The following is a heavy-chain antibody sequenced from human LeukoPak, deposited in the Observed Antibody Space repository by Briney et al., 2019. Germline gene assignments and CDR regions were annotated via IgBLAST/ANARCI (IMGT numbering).Heavy chain of an antibody. J-gene: IGHJ4*02. CDR3: VKDGESPPPFLGY. CDR1: GFTFSSYA. CDR2: ISSNGGST. V-gene: IGHV3-64D*06. Sequence: QPGGSLRLSCSASGFTFSSYAMHWVRQAPGKGLEYVSAISSNGGSTYYADSVKGRFTISRDNSKNTLYLQMSSLRAEDTAVYHCVKDGESPPPFLGYWGQGTLVTVSS. D-gene: IGHD2-21*01.